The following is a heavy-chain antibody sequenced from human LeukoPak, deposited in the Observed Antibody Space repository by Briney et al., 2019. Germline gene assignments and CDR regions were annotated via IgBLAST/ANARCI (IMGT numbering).Heavy chain of an antibody. CDR3: AATGAARGGY. CDR1: EFTVSTNY. D-gene: IGHD2-8*02. V-gene: IGHV3-66*01. Sequence: GGSLRLSCVASEFTVSTNYLNWVRQAPGKGLEWVSIIYGGGSTYYADSVKGRFTISRDNSKNTLYLQMNSLRAEDTAVYYCAATGAARGGYWGQGTLVTVSS. CDR2: IYGGGST. J-gene: IGHJ4*02.